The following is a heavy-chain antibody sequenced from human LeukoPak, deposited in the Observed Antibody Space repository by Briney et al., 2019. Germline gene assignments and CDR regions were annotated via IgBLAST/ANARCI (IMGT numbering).Heavy chain of an antibody. J-gene: IGHJ4*02. D-gene: IGHD6-13*01. Sequence: PSETLSLTCTVSGGSISSHYWSWIRQPPGKGLEWIGYIYYSGSTSYNPSLKSRVTISVDTSKNQFSLKLSSVTAADTAVYYCARQGIAAASFDYWGQGTLVTVSS. CDR2: IYYSGST. CDR1: GGSISSHY. V-gene: IGHV4-59*11. CDR3: ARQGIAAASFDY.